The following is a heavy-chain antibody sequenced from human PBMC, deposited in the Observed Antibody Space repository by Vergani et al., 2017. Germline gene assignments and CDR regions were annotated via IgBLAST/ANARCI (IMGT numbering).Heavy chain of an antibody. Sequence: QLQLQESGPGLVKPSETLSLTCTVSGGSISSSSYYWGWIRQPPGKGLEWIGSIYYSGSTYYNPSLKSRVTISVDTSKNQFSLKLSSVTAADTAVYYCAVTYCGGDCYSFPYYYYGMDVWGQGP. CDR3: AVTYCGGDCYSFPYYYYGMDV. J-gene: IGHJ6*02. V-gene: IGHV4-39*01. CDR1: GGSISSSSYY. CDR2: IYYSGST. D-gene: IGHD2-21*02.